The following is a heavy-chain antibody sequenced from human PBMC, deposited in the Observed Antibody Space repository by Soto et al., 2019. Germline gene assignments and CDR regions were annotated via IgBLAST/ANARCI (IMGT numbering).Heavy chain of an antibody. J-gene: IGHJ6*02. CDR3: TRDSFRPDASGTYYYYGMDV. Sequence: EVQLVESGGGLVQPGGSLRLSCAASEFTFGNYWLHWVRQAPGTGLVWVSRINPDGSQTAYADSVKGRFTISRDKAKQTLDLQLNSLRGEDTAVYYCTRDSFRPDASGTYYYYGMDVWGQGTTGTV. CDR2: INPDGSQT. V-gene: IGHV3-74*01. CDR1: EFTFGNYW. D-gene: IGHD3-10*01.